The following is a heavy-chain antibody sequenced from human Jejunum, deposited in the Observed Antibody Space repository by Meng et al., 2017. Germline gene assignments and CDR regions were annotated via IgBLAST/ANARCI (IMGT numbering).Heavy chain of an antibody. V-gene: IGHV3-23*01. D-gene: IGHD6-19*01. J-gene: IGHJ4*02. CDR2: ISGDGTIT. CDR3: ARDRLSVADSQYFDH. Sequence: EVHPLESGGGLVQTGGSQRISCAVSGFTFGSYLMSWVRQAPGKGLEWVSGISGDGTITEYADSVKGRFTISKDSSKNTLYLQMNSLRAEDTAVYYCARDRLSVADSQYFDHWGQGTLVTVSS. CDR1: GFTFGSYL.